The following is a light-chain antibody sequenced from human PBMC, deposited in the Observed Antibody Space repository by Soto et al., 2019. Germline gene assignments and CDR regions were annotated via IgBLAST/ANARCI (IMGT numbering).Light chain of an antibody. CDR1: QSVSTY. CDR3: QQRANWPPIS. CDR2: DAS. J-gene: IGKJ5*01. V-gene: IGKV3-11*01. Sequence: ENVLRLSAGTLSLYPKERATLSCRASQSVSTYLAWFQQKPGQAPRLLIYDASNRATGIPARFSGSGSGTDFTLTISSLEPEDFALHYCQQRANWPPISFAQGTRLEIK.